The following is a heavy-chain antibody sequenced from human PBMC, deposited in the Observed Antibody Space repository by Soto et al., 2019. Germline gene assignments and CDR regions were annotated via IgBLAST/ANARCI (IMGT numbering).Heavy chain of an antibody. CDR3: TRAQDDFWSGYPIPYFDY. CDR2: IRSKAYGGTT. Sequence: GGALRLSCTASGFTFGDYAMSWVRQAPGKGLEWVGFIRSKAYGGTTEYAASVKGRFTISRDDSKSIAYLQMNSLKTEDTAVYYCTRAQDDFWSGYPIPYFDYCGTGTLVTVS. D-gene: IGHD3-3*01. J-gene: IGHJ4*02. CDR1: GFTFGDYA. V-gene: IGHV3-49*04.